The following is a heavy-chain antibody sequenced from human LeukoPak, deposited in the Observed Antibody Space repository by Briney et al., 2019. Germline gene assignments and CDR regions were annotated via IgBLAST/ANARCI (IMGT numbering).Heavy chain of an antibody. D-gene: IGHD1-1*01. CDR3: ARHFPEPGNYYYYMDV. J-gene: IGHJ6*03. V-gene: IGHV4-39*01. Sequence: SETLSLTCSVSGGSISSSSYYWGWIRQPPGTGLEWIGSIYYSGSTYYNPSLKSRVTISVDTSKNQFSLKLSSVTAADTAVYYCARHFPEPGNYYYYMDVWGKGTTVTVS. CDR2: IYYSGST. CDR1: GGSISSSSYY.